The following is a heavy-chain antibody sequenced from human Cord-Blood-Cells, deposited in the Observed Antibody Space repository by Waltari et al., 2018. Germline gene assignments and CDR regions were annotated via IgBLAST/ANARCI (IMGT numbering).Heavy chain of an antibody. V-gene: IGHV1-69*01. J-gene: IGHJ5*02. CDR2: IIPIFGTA. Sequence: QVQLVQSGAEVKKHGSSVKVSCKASGGSFSSCAINWVRQSPGQGLEWMGEIIPIFGTANYAQKFQGRVTITADESTSTAYMELSSLRSEDTAVYYCASRGYSSSSRWFDPWGQGTLVTVSS. CDR3: ASRGYSSSSRWFDP. D-gene: IGHD6-6*01. CDR1: GGSFSSCA.